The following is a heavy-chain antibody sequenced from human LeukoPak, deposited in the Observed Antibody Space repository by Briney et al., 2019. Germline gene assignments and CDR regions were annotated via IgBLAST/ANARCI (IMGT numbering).Heavy chain of an antibody. V-gene: IGHV1-69*04. CDR2: IIPMLGMA. Sequence: ASVKVSCKASGGTFSSYAISWVRQAPGRGREWMGRIIPMLGMANYAQKFQGRVTITADKSTSTAYMELSSLRSEDTAVYYCARDPLYHRGVVDYWGQGTLVTVSS. CDR1: GGTFSSYA. D-gene: IGHD3-10*01. CDR3: ARDPLYHRGVVDY. J-gene: IGHJ4*02.